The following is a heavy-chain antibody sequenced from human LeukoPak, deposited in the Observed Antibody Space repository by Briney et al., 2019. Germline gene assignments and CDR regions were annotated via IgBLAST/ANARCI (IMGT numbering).Heavy chain of an antibody. V-gene: IGHV4-4*07. Sequence: PSETLSLTCTVSGGSITGYYWSWIRQPAGKGLEWIGRISTSGNTNYNPSLKTRVTMSVDTSKTQFSLNLTSLTAADTAVYYCARGTTVDINFDYWGQGTLVTVSS. CDR3: ARGTTVDINFDY. D-gene: IGHD2-2*03. J-gene: IGHJ4*02. CDR1: GGSITGYY. CDR2: ISTSGNT.